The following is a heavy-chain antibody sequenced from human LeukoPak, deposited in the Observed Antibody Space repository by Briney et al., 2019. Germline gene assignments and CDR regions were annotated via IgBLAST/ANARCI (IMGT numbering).Heavy chain of an antibody. J-gene: IGHJ6*03. CDR3: AKAVKGYYYYYMDV. V-gene: IGHV3-23*01. CDR1: GFTFSSYA. CDR2: ISGSGGST. Sequence: GGSLRLPCAASGFTFSSYAMSWVRQAPGKGLEWVSAISGSGGSTYYADSVKGRFTISRDNSKNTLYLQMNSLRAEDTAVYYCAKAVKGYYYYYMDVWGKGTTVTVSS.